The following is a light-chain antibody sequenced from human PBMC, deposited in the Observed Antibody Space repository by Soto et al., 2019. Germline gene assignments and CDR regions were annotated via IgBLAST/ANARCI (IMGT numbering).Light chain of an antibody. CDR2: DTS. CDR3: LLSDGGAGWV. Sequence: QAVVTQEPSLTVSPGGTVTLTCGSSTGPVTVTHYSYWFQQKTGQAPRTLIYDTSNKHSWTPARFSGSLLRGKAALTLSGALPEDEAEYYCLLSDGGAGWVFGGGTKLTVL. V-gene: IGLV7-46*01. CDR1: TGPVTVTHY. J-gene: IGLJ3*02.